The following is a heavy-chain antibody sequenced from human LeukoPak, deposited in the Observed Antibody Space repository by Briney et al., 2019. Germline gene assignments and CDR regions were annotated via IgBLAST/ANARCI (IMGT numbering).Heavy chain of an antibody. CDR3: AKDSPYAYYGSGSYWDY. J-gene: IGHJ4*02. CDR2: ISSSSSYI. Sequence: GGFLRLSCAASGFTFSSYSMNWVRQAPGKGLEWVSSISSSSSYIYYADSVKGRFTISRDNAKNSLYLQMNSLRAEDTAVYYCAKDSPYAYYGSGSYWDYWGQGTLVTVSS. V-gene: IGHV3-21*04. CDR1: GFTFSSYS. D-gene: IGHD3-10*01.